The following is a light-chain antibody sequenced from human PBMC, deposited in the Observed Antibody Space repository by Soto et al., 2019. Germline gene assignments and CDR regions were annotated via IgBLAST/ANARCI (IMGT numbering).Light chain of an antibody. J-gene: IGKJ2*01. V-gene: IGKV1-39*01. CDR1: QRIGSY. Sequence: DIQLIQSPSSLSASAGDTVTITCRASQRIGSYLNWYQQKPGKAPTVLIYAATSLQNGVPSRFSGSGSGTELTLTITSLQPEDCANYYCQRSHRVRYTFGQETKLEIK. CDR3: QRSHRVRYT. CDR2: AAT.